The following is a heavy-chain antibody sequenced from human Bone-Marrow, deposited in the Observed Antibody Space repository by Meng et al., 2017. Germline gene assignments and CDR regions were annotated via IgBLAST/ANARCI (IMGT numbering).Heavy chain of an antibody. Sequence: SLKISCAASGFTFSDYYMNWVRQAPGKGLEWVSGISWNSGSIGYADSVKGRFTISRDNAKNSLYLQMNSLRAEDTALYYCAKDSITAAAGTGWYFDLWGRGTLVTVSS. J-gene: IGHJ2*01. CDR1: GFTFSDYY. CDR2: ISWNSGSI. D-gene: IGHD6-13*01. V-gene: IGHV3-9*01. CDR3: AKDSITAAAGTGWYFDL.